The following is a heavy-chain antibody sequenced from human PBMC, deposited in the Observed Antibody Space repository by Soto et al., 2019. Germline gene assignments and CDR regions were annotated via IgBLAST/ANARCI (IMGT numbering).Heavy chain of an antibody. CDR1: GFTFSTHW. J-gene: IGHJ4*02. Sequence: EVQLVESGGGLVQPGGSLRLSCAASGFTFSTHWMSWVRQAPGKGLEWVASIKRDGNEKHYVDSVRGRFTISRDSAMSSLYLQMDSLISEDAAVYYCRRHYDSGWYVSVVFDYWGQGTLVTVSS. V-gene: IGHV3-7*01. CDR2: IKRDGNEK. CDR3: RRHYDSGWYVSVVFDY. D-gene: IGHD6-19*01.